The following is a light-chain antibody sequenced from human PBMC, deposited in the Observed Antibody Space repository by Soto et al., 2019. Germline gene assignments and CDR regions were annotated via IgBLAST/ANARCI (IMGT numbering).Light chain of an antibody. J-gene: IGKJ1*01. Sequence: IMLTQSPGTLSLSPGERATLSCRASQRISSMYLAWYQQKPGRAPRLIIYGASRRATGIPERFSGSESGTDFTLTISRLEPEDFVVYYCHQYDIPPQTFGRGTKVDIK. V-gene: IGKV3-20*01. CDR3: HQYDIPPQT. CDR1: QRISSMY. CDR2: GAS.